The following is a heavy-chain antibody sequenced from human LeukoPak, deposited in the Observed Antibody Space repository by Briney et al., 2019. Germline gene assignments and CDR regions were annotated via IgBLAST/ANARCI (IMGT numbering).Heavy chain of an antibody. CDR2: INPYNGDT. V-gene: IGHV1-18*04. D-gene: IGHD5-18*01. Sequence: ASVKVSCKASGYTFTGHYMHWVRQAPGQGLEWMGWINPYNGDTNYAQKLQGRVTMTTDTSTSTAYMELRSLRSDDTAVYYCARDGDDVDTAGYFDYWGQGTLVTVSS. CDR1: GYTFTGHY. CDR3: ARDGDDVDTAGYFDY. J-gene: IGHJ4*02.